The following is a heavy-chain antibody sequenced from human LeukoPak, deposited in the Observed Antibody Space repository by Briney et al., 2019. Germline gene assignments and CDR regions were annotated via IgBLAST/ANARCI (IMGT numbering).Heavy chain of an antibody. J-gene: IGHJ3*02. CDR1: GYTFTGYY. Sequence: ASVKVSCKASGYTFTGYYIHWVRQAPGQGLEWMGWITPNGGGTNYAQKFQGRVTMTRDTSISTAYMELSRLRSDDTAVYYCAKTAQFGVVEDAFDIWGQGTMVTVSS. CDR3: AKTAQFGVVEDAFDI. D-gene: IGHD3-3*01. V-gene: IGHV1-2*02. CDR2: ITPNGGGT.